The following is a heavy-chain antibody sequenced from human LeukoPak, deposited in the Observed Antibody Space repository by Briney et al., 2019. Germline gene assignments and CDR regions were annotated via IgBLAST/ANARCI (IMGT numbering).Heavy chain of an antibody. CDR1: GFTFSSYS. CDR3: AREIAAAGTEDY. J-gene: IGHJ4*02. D-gene: IGHD6-13*01. CDR2: ISSSSSYI. Sequence: GGSLRLSCAASGFTFSSYSMNWVRQAPGKGLEWVSSISSSSSYIYYADSVKGRFTISRDNAKNSLYLQMNSLRAEDTAVYYCAREIAAAGTEDYWGQGTLVTVSS. V-gene: IGHV3-21*01.